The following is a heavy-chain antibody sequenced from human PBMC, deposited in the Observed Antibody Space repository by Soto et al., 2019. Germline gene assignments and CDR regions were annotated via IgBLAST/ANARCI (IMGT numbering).Heavy chain of an antibody. CDR2: IIPILGIA. V-gene: IGHV1-69*02. D-gene: IGHD5-18*01. CDR3: ARSDTAMPSFDY. Sequence: QVQLVQSGAEVKKPGSSVKVSCKASGGTFSSYTISWVRQAPGQGLEWMGRIIPILGIANYAQKFQGRVTITADKSTSTAYMELSSLRSEDTAVYYCARSDTAMPSFDYWGQGTLDTVSS. J-gene: IGHJ4*02. CDR1: GGTFSSYT.